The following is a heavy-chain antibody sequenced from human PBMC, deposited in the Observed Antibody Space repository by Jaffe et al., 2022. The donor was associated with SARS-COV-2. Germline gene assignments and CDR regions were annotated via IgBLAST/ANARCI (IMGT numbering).Heavy chain of an antibody. CDR1: GYTFTSYG. V-gene: IGHV1-18*01. D-gene: IGHD3-9*01. CDR3: ARGGTDYDILTGYYEGDYYGMDV. Sequence: QVQLVQSGAEVKKPGTSVKVSCKASGYTFTSYGISWVRQAPGHGLEWMGWISGYNGNTNYAQNFQGRVSMTIDTFTSTAYMELRSLRYDDTAVFYCARGGTDYDILTGYYEGDYYGMDVWGQGTTVTVSS. J-gene: IGHJ6*02. CDR2: ISGYNGNT.